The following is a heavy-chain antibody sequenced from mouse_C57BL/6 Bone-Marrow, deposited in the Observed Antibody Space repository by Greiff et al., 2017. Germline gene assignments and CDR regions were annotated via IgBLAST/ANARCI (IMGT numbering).Heavy chain of an antibody. CDR3: TKHPRQLRLAY. Sequence: VQLKESGAELVRPGASVKLSCTASGFNIKDDYMHWVKQRPEQGLGGIGWIDPENGDTESASKFQGKATITADTSSNTAYLQLSSLTSEDTAVYYCTKHPRQLRLAYWGQVTLVTVSA. D-gene: IGHD3-2*02. CDR2: IDPENGDT. CDR1: GFNIKDDY. V-gene: IGHV14-4*01. J-gene: IGHJ3*01.